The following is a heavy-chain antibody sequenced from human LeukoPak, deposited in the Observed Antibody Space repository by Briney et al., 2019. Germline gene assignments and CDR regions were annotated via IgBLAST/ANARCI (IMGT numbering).Heavy chain of an antibody. CDR3: VRGLNV. V-gene: IGHV3-30-3*01. J-gene: IGHJ6*04. D-gene: IGHD2-21*01. CDR1: GFTFSSYA. CDR2: ISYDGSNK. Sequence: PGGSLRLSCAASGFTFSSYAMRWVRQAPGKGLEWVAVISYDGSNKYYADSVKGRFTISRDNSKNTLYLQMNSLRAEDTAVYYCVRGLNVWGKGTTVTVSS.